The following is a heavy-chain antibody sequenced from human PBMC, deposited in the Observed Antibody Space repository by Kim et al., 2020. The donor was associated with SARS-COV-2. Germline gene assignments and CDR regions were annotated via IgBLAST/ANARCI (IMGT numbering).Heavy chain of an antibody. D-gene: IGHD3-3*01. J-gene: IGHJ6*02. Sequence: ASVKVSCKASGYTFTSYDINWVRQATGQGLEWMGWMNPNSGNTGYAQKFQGRVTMTRNTSISTAYMELSSLRSEDTAVYYCARSPVLEWFQYYYYGMDVWGQGTTVTVSS. CDR3: ARSPVLEWFQYYYYGMDV. V-gene: IGHV1-8*01. CDR2: MNPNSGNT. CDR1: GYTFTSYD.